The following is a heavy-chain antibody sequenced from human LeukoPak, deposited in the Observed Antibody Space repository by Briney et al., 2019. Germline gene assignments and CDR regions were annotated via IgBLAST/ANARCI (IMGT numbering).Heavy chain of an antibody. J-gene: IGHJ3*02. CDR1: GFTFTSSA. CDR3: ARPVGYCSSTSCYGGRAFDI. D-gene: IGHD2-2*01. V-gene: IGHV1-58*01. Sequence: EASVKVSFKASGFTFTSSAVQWVRQARGQRLEWIGWIVVGSGDTNSAQKFQERVSITRDMSTRTAYMELSSLRSEDTAVYYCARPVGYCSSTSCYGGRAFDIWGQGTMVTVSS. CDR2: IVVGSGDT.